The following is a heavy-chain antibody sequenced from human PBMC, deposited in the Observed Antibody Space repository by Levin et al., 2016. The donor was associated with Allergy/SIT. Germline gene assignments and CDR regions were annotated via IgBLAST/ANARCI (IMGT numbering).Heavy chain of an antibody. D-gene: IGHD6-19*01. CDR2: INTNTGNP. V-gene: IGHV7-4-1*02. CDR3: ARVGRRSVAGTWAEYFQH. J-gene: IGHJ1*01. Sequence: WVRQAPGQGLEWMGWINTNTGNPTYAQGFTGRSVFSLDTSVSTAYLQISSLKAEDTAVYYCARVGRRSVAGTWAEYFQHWGQGTLVTVSS.